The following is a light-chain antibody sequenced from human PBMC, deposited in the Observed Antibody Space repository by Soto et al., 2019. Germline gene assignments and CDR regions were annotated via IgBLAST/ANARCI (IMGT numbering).Light chain of an antibody. CDR1: QDNRKE. V-gene: IGKV1-6*01. Sequence: AIQMTQSPSSLSASVGDRVTITCRASQDNRKELAWYQQKPGKAPQILIYGASTLQTGVASRFSGSGSATDFSLTISSLQPEYSAAYYCLQDYNYPFTFGQGTKVDIK. CDR2: GAS. J-gene: IGKJ2*01. CDR3: LQDYNYPFT.